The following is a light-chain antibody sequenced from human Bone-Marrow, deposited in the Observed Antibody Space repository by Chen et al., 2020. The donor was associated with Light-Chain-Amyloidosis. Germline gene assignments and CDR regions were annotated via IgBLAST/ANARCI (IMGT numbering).Light chain of an antibody. CDR2: RDT. Sequence: SHELTHPPSVSVSPGHTDRITCSGDDLPTKYAYWYQQKPGQAPVLVIHRDTERPSGISERFSGSSSGTTATLTISGVQAEDEADYHCQSADSSGTYEVIFGGGTKLTVL. J-gene: IGLJ2*01. CDR3: QSADSSGTYEVI. CDR1: DLPTKY. V-gene: IGLV3-25*03.